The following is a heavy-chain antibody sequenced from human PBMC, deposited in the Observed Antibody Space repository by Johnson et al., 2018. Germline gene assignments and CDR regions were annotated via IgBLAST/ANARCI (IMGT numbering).Heavy chain of an antibody. CDR2: IKQDGSEK. V-gene: IGHV3-7*01. CDR3: ERDRRWYRGINYYYYRDV. CDR1: GFTSSSYW. D-gene: IGHD6-13*01. Sequence: VQLVESGGGLVQPGGSLRLSCAASGFTSSSYWMSWVRQAPGQGLEWVANIKQDGSEKYYVDSVTGRFTISRDNTKNSMYLQMNGLRAVYTAVYYCERDRRWYRGINYYYYRDVWGKGTTVTVSS. J-gene: IGHJ6*03.